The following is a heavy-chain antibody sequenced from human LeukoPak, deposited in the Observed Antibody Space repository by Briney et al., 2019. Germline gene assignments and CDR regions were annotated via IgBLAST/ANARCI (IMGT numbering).Heavy chain of an antibody. V-gene: IGHV1-2*02. D-gene: IGHD3-10*01. Sequence: GASVTVSFKASGYTFTGYYMHWLRQAPGQGLEWMGWINPNSGGTNYAQKFQGRVTMTRDTSISTAYMELSRLRSDDTAVYYCATYYYGSGSYYTNFDYWGQGTLVTVSS. CDR1: GYTFTGYY. CDR3: ATYYYGSGSYYTNFDY. CDR2: INPNSGGT. J-gene: IGHJ4*02.